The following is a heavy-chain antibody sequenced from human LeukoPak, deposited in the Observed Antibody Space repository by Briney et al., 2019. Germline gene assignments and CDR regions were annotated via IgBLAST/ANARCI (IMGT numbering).Heavy chain of an antibody. V-gene: IGHV4-34*01. CDR2: INHSGST. CDR1: GGSFSGYY. CDR3: ARKTATYCSGGSCYFTSFDY. J-gene: IGHJ4*02. D-gene: IGHD2-15*01. Sequence: PSETLSLTCAGSGGSFSGYYWSWIRQPPGKGLEWIWEINHSGSTNYNPSLKSRVTISVDTSKNQFSLKLSSVTAADTAVYYCARKTATYCSGGSCYFTSFDYWGQGTLVTVSS.